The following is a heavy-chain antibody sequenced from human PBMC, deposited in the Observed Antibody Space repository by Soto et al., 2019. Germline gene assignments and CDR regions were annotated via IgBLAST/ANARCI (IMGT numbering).Heavy chain of an antibody. J-gene: IGHJ4*02. CDR3: ARGRPRGQQALKIDY. CDR1: GGSFSGYY. D-gene: IGHD3-10*01. CDR2: INHSGST. V-gene: IGHV4-34*01. Sequence: SETLSLTCAVYGGSFSGYYWSWIRQPPGKGLEWIGEINHSGSTNYNPSLKSRVTISVDTSKNQFSLKLSSVTAADTAVYYCARGRPRGQQALKIDYWGQGTLVTVSS.